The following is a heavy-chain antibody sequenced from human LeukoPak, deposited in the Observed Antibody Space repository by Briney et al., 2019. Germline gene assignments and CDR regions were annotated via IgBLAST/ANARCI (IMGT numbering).Heavy chain of an antibody. CDR1: GGSLSSYY. J-gene: IGHJ6*03. CDR2: IYTSGST. V-gene: IGHV4-4*07. Sequence: SETLSPTCTVSGGSLSSYYWSWLRQPAGKGLEWIGRIYTSGSTNYNPSLKSRVTISVDTSKNQFSLKLSSVTAADTAVYYCARARGESYYYYYYMDVWGKGTTVTISS. D-gene: IGHD3-10*01. CDR3: ARARGESYYYYYYMDV.